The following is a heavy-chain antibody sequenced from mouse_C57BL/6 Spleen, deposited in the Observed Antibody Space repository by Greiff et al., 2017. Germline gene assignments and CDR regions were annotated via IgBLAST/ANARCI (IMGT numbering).Heavy chain of an antibody. CDR3: ARPSYYGSPY. D-gene: IGHD1-1*01. V-gene: IGHV1-67*01. Sequence: VKLQESGPELVRPGVSVKISCKGSGYTFTDYAMHWVKQRHAKSLEWIGVISTYYGDASYNQKFKDKATMTVDKSSSTAYMELARLTSEDSAVYYCARPSYYGSPYWGQGTLVTVSA. CDR1: GYTFTDYA. J-gene: IGHJ3*01. CDR2: ISTYYGDA.